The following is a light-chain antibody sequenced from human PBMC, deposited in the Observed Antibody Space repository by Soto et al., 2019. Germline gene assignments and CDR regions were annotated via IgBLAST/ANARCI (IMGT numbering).Light chain of an antibody. CDR3: YTYAGGASVV. V-gene: IGLV2-23*01. Sequence: QSALTQPASVSGSPGQSITISCTGTSSDIGRYNLVSWYQQHPGKAPKLIIYEDIERPSGVSDRFSGSKSGNTASLTISGLQTEDEDDYYCYTYAGGASVVFGGGTKLTVL. CDR2: EDI. J-gene: IGLJ2*01. CDR1: SSDIGRYNL.